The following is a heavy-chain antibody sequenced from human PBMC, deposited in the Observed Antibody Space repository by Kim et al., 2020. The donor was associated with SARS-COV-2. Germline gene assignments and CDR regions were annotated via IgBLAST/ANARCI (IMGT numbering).Heavy chain of an antibody. J-gene: IGHJ4*02. V-gene: IGHV1-69*01. D-gene: IGHD2-15*01. Sequence: YAQKGQGRVTITADESTSTAYMELSSLRSEDTAVYYCARDGGSSRHSGDYWGQGTLVTVSS. CDR3: ARDGGSSRHSGDY.